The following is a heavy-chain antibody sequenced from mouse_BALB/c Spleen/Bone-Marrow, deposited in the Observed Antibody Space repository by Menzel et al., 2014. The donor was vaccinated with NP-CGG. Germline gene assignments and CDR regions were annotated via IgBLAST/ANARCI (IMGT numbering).Heavy chain of an antibody. Sequence: VQLQQSGAELVMPGASVKLSCKASGYTFTSYWIHWVKLRPGHGLEWIGEINPSNGRTNYNEKFKNKATLTVDKSSSTAYIQLSSLTSEDSAVYYCARYDGPAWFAYWAKGLWSLSL. CDR2: INPSNGRT. CDR1: GYTFTSYW. J-gene: IGHJ3*01. D-gene: IGHD2-3*01. V-gene: IGHV1S81*02. CDR3: ARYDGPAWFAY.